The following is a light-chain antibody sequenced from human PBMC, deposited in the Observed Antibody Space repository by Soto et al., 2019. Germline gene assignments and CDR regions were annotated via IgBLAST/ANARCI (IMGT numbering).Light chain of an antibody. J-gene: IGLJ1*01. CDR3: QVWDSSSDLQL. CDR2: GDR. CDR1: NIGSQS. V-gene: IGLV3-21*02. Sequence: SYELTQPPSVSVAPGQTARITCGGNNIGSQSVHWYQQKPGQAPVLVVYGDRDRPSGIPERFSGSNSGNTATLTISRVEAGDEADYYCQVWDSSSDLQLFGTGTKVTVL.